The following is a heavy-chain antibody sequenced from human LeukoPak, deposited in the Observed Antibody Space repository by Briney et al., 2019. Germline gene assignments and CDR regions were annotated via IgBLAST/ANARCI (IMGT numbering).Heavy chain of an antibody. CDR2: ISAGGGST. V-gene: IGHV3-23*01. Sequence: GGSLRLSCAASGFTFRSYAMSWVRQAPGKGLEWVSTISAGGGSTYYADSVKGRCTISRDNTENTLYLQMNSLRAEDTAVYYCAKRTDYSSTWYSFDYWGQGTLVTVSS. D-gene: IGHD6-13*01. CDR3: AKRTDYSSTWYSFDY. J-gene: IGHJ4*02. CDR1: GFTFRSYA.